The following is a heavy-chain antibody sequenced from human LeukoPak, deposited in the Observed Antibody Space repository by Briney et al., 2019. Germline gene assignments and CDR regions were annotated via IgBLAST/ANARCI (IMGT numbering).Heavy chain of an antibody. CDR3: ATTPPYSSSWYY. CDR2: FDPEDGET. J-gene: IGHJ4*02. Sequence: ASVKVSCKVSGYTLTELSMHWVRQAPGKGLEWMGGFDPEDGETIYAQKFQRRVTMTEDTSTDTAFMELSSLRSEDTAVYYCATTPPYSSSWYYWGQGTLVTVSS. D-gene: IGHD6-13*01. CDR1: GYTLTELS. V-gene: IGHV1-24*01.